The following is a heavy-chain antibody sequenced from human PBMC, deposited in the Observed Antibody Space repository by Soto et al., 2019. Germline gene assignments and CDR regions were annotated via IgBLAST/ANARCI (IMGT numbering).Heavy chain of an antibody. CDR2: IYSGDIT. CDR3: TRGPPGGYTYGANWGYFDD. D-gene: IGHD5-18*01. CDR1: GFTVSNNY. V-gene: IGHV3-53*01. Sequence: EVQLVESGGGLVQPGGSLRLSCAASGFTVSNNYMKWVRQAPGKGLEWVSVIYSGDITYYADSVKGRFTIFRDNSKNTLYLQMNSLSAEDTAMYFCTRGPPGGYTYGANWGYFDDWGQGTLVTVSS. J-gene: IGHJ4*02.